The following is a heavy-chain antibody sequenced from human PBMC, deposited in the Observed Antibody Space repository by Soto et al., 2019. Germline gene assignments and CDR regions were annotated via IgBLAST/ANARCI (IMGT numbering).Heavy chain of an antibody. CDR2: IYYSGST. V-gene: IGHV4-31*03. J-gene: IGHJ4*02. D-gene: IGHD4-17*01. Sequence: QVQLQESGPGLVKPSQTLSLTCTVSGGSISSGGYYWSWIRQHPGKGLEWIGYIYYSGSTYYNPSLKSRVTISVDTSKNQFSLKLSSVTAADTTVYYCARIPPGDYRFGEDYWGQGTLVTVSS. CDR3: ARIPPGDYRFGEDY. CDR1: GGSISSGGYY.